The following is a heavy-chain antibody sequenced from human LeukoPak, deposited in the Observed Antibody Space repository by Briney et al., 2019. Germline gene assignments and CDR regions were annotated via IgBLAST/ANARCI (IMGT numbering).Heavy chain of an antibody. CDR3: ARVGYYESSGYYEY. V-gene: IGHV1-2*06. J-gene: IGHJ4*02. Sequence: ASVKASCKASGGTFSSYAVSWVRQAPGQGLEWMGRINPNSGGTNYAQKFQGRVTMTRDTSISTVYMELSRLRSDDTAVYYCARVGYYESSGYYEYWGQGTLVTVSS. CDR1: GGTFSSYA. D-gene: IGHD3-22*01. CDR2: INPNSGGT.